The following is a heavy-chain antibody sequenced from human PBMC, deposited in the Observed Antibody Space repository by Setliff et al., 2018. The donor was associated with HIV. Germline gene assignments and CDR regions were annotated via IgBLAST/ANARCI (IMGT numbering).Heavy chain of an antibody. CDR2: IHHSGGT. D-gene: IGHD6-13*01. CDR3: ARLPDINSWPFDY. J-gene: IGHJ4*02. V-gene: IGHV4-61*10. Sequence: SETLSLTCTVSVSGGSINSGSYYWTWIRQPAGRGLEWIGYIHHSGGTQYNPSLMSRLTMSVDSSKNQFSLSLSSVTAADTAVYYCARLPDINSWPFDYWARGTLVTVSS. CDR1: GGSINSGSYY.